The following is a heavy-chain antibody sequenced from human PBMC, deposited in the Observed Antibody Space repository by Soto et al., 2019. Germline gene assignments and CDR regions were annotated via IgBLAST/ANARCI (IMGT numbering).Heavy chain of an antibody. D-gene: IGHD3-22*01. CDR1: SVSNAW. Sequence: SVSNAWMNWVRQAPGKGLEWVGRIKSKTDGGTTDYAAPVKGRFTISRDDSKNTLYLQMNSLKTEDTAVYYCTTAPGAYYDSSGYPFDYWGQGTLVTVSS. CDR2: IKSKTDGGTT. CDR3: TTAPGAYYDSSGYPFDY. V-gene: IGHV3-15*07. J-gene: IGHJ4*02.